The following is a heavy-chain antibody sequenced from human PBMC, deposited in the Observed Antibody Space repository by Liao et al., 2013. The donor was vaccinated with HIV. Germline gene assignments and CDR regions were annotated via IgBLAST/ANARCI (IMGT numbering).Heavy chain of an antibody. CDR1: GGSISSYY. Sequence: QVQLQESGPGLVKPSETLSLTCTVSGGSISSYYWSWIRQPPGKGLEWIGYIYYSGSTNYNPSLKSRVTISVDTSKNQFSLKLSSVTAADTAVYYCARDRGNWGSDYWAREPWSPSPQ. CDR3: ARDRGNWGSDY. CDR2: IYYSGST. V-gene: IGHV4-59*01. D-gene: IGHD7-27*01. J-gene: IGHJ4*02.